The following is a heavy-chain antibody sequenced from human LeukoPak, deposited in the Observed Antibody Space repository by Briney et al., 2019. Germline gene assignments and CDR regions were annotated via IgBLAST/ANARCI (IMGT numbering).Heavy chain of an antibody. Sequence: GGSLRLSCAASGFTFSSYSMSWVRQAPGKGLEWISSISSSSSYIYYADSVKGRFTISRDNAKNSLYLQMNSLRAEDTAVYYCARIGTTGTTVTFGYWGQGTLVTVSS. J-gene: IGHJ4*02. D-gene: IGHD1-1*01. CDR2: ISSSSSYI. CDR3: ARIGTTGTTVTFGY. CDR1: GFTFSSYS. V-gene: IGHV3-21*01.